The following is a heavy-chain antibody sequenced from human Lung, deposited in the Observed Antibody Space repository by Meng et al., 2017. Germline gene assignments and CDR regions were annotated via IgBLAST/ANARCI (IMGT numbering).Heavy chain of an antibody. V-gene: IGHV6-1*01. D-gene: IGHD2-8*01. CDR3: ARALFRTDCTNGVCRPNYYYYGMDV. CDR2: TYYRSKWYN. CDR1: GDRLSSNSAA. Sequence: WESLKISCAIPGDRLSSNSAARNWIRQSPSRGLELLGRTYYRSKWYNDYAVSVKSRITINPDTSKNQFSLQLNSVTHEDTDVYYCARALFRTDCTNGVCRPNYYYYGMDVWGQGTTVTVSS. J-gene: IGHJ6*02.